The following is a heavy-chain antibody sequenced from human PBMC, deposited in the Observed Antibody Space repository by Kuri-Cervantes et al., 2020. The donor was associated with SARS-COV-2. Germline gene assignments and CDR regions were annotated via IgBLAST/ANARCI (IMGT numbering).Heavy chain of an antibody. CDR1: GYTFTSYG. Sequence: ASVKVSCKASGYTFTSYGISWVRQAPGQGLEWMGWISAYNGNTNYAQKLQGRVTMTTDTSTSTAYMELRSLRSDDTAVYYCARDLAMVRGVIQPPDYWGQGTLVTVSS. D-gene: IGHD3-10*01. J-gene: IGHJ4*02. CDR2: ISAYNGNT. CDR3: ARDLAMVRGVIQPPDY. V-gene: IGHV1-18*01.